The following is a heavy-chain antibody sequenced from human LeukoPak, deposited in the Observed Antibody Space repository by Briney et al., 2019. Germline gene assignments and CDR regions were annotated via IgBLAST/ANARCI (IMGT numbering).Heavy chain of an antibody. D-gene: IGHD3-10*01. Sequence: GGSLRLSCAASGFNVGDFAMHWVRQTPGKGLEWVAAISWDDDSTYYVDSVKGRFTISRDNSKNSLYLQMNSLRSDDTALYYCARGLGGLDWGQGTLVTVSS. CDR3: ARGLGGLD. CDR1: GFNVGDFA. V-gene: IGHV3-43D*04. J-gene: IGHJ4*02. CDR2: ISWDDDST.